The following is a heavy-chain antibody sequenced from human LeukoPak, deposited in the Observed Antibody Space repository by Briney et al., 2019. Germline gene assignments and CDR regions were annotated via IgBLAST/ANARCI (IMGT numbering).Heavy chain of an antibody. D-gene: IGHD3-10*01. CDR3: ARASPQELGYFDY. CDR1: GFTFSTYE. CDR2: ISGSGGTT. Sequence: PGGSLRLSCVASGFTFSTYEMNWVRQAPGKGLEWVSYISGSGGTTYYADSVQGRFTISRDNTKNSLYLQMNSLRAEDTAVYYCARASPQELGYFDYWGQGTLVTVSS. V-gene: IGHV3-48*03. J-gene: IGHJ4*02.